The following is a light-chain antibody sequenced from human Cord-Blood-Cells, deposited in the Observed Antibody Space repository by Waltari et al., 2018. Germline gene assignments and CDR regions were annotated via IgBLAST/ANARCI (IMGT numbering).Light chain of an antibody. CDR1: QSVSSN. CDR2: GAS. J-gene: IGKJ1*01. CDR3: QQYNNWWT. V-gene: IGKV3-15*01. Sequence: EIVMTQSPATLSVSPGERATLSCRASQSVSSNLAWYQQKPGQAPRLLIHGASTRATGIPARFSGSGSGTEFTLTISRLQSEDFAVSYCQQYNNWWTFGQGTKVEIK.